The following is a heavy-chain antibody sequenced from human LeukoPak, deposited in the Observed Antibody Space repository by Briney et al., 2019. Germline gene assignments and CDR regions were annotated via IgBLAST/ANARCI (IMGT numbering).Heavy chain of an antibody. V-gene: IGHV4-59*11. CDR1: GVSISSHY. CDR3: SRGGQGLSDN. J-gene: IGHJ4*02. CDR2: IHYRGTT. Sequence: SETLSLTCTVSGVSISSHYWNWTRQTPGKGLEWIGYIHYRGTTNYNPSLKSRVTISADTSKHHFSLTLNSVTAADTAVYYCSRGGQGLSDNWGQGILVTVSS. D-gene: IGHD3-10*01.